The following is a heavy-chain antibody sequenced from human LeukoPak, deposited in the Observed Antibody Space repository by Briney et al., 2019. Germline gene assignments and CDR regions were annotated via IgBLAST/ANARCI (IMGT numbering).Heavy chain of an antibody. CDR2: IDYTGSA. D-gene: IGHD3-10*01. CDR1: GGSFSGYY. J-gene: IGHJ3*02. Sequence: PSETLSLTCAVYGGSFSGYYWSWIRQPPGKGLEWIGTIDYTGSADYNPSLRGRVTISVDTAKKQFSLNLGFVTAAETAVYYCGRRHISMMRGGIFTSYEGGAESDIWGQGTMVIVSS. CDR3: GRRHISMMRGGIFTSYEGGAESDI. V-gene: IGHV4-34*01.